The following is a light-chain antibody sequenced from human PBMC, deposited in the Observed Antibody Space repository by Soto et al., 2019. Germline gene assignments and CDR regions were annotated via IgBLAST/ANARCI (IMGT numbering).Light chain of an antibody. J-gene: IGKJ1*01. Sequence: DIQMTQSPSTLSGSVGDRVTITCRASQTISSWLAWYQQKPGKAPKLLMYKASSLESGVPSRFSGSGSGTEFTLTISSLQPDDFATYYCQQYNGWTFGQGTKVDIK. CDR2: KAS. CDR1: QTISSW. V-gene: IGKV1-5*03. CDR3: QQYNGWT.